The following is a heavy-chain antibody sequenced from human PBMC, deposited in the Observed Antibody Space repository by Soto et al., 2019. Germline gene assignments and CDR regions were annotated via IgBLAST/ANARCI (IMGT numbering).Heavy chain of an antibody. CDR2: IYYSGST. J-gene: IGHJ6*03. D-gene: IGHD6-13*01. Sequence: SETLSLTCTVSGGSISSYYWSWIRQPPGKGLEWIGYIYYSGSTNYNPSLKSRVTISVDTSKNQFSLKLSSVTAADTAVYYCARHGGIAAASLSYYYYYYYMDVWGKGTTVT. V-gene: IGHV4-59*08. CDR3: ARHGGIAAASLSYYYYYYYMDV. CDR1: GGSISSYY.